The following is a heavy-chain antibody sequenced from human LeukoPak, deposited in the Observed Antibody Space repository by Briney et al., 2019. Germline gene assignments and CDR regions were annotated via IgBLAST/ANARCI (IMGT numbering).Heavy chain of an antibody. CDR1: GIIFSDHY. CDR2: IKQDGSEK. J-gene: IGHJ6*02. V-gene: IGHV3-7*01. CDR3: AREGYGLGSYLPYGMDD. D-gene: IGHD3-10*01. Sequence: GGSLRLSCAASGIIFSDHYMDWVRQAPGKGLEWVANIKQDGSEKYYVDSVKGRFIISRDNAKNSLYLQMNSQRAEDTAVYYCAREGYGLGSYLPYGMDDWGQGTTVTVSS.